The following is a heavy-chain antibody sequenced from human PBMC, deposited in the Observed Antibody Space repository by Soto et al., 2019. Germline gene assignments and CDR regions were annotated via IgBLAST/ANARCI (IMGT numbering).Heavy chain of an antibody. D-gene: IGHD2-21*02. V-gene: IGHV4-34*01. J-gene: IGHJ5*02. CDR1: GGSFSGYY. CDR3: ARARRSAAIRYWFDP. Sequence: SETLSLTCAVYGGSFSGYYWSWIRQPPGKGLEWIGEINHSGSTNYNPSLKSRVTISVDTSKNQFSLKLGSVTAADTAVYYCARARRSAAIRYWFDPWGQGTLVTVSS. CDR2: INHSGST.